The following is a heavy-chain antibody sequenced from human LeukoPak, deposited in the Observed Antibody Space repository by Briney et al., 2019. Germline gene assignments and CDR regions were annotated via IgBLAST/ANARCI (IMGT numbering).Heavy chain of an antibody. CDR1: GFPFSSHW. Sequence: QPGGSLRLSCAASGFPFSSHWLSWSRQSPGKGLEWVAHINQDGSEKYYVDSVKGRFTISRDNARTSQYLQMNSLRAEDTAVYYCASGGGWVFNNWGQGTLVTVSS. CDR2: INQDGSEK. V-gene: IGHV3-7*01. CDR3: ASGGGWVFNN. D-gene: IGHD6-19*01. J-gene: IGHJ4*02.